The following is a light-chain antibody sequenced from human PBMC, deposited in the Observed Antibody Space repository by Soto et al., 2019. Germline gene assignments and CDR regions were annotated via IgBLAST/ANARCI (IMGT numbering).Light chain of an antibody. CDR2: EVS. V-gene: IGLV2-8*01. Sequence: QSALTQPPSASGSPGQSVTISCTGTSSDVGGYNYVSWYQQHPGKAPKLMIYEVSKRPSGVPDRFSGSKSGNTASLTVSGLQAGDEADYYCSSYAGSILFGGGTKLTVL. CDR3: SSYAGSIL. CDR1: SSDVGGYNY. J-gene: IGLJ2*01.